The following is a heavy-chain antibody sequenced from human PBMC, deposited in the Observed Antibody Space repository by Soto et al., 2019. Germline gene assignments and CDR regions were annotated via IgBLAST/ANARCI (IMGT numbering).Heavy chain of an antibody. CDR2: ISGSGGST. CDR1: GFTFSSYA. D-gene: IGHD5-18*01. CDR3: AKVLDTAMGNTWDYYYYGMDV. Sequence: GGSLRLSCAASGFTFSSYAMRWVRQAPGKGLEWVSAISGSGGSTYYADSVKGRFTISRDNSKNTLYLQMNSLRAEDTAVYYCAKVLDTAMGNTWDYYYYGMDVWGQGTTVTVSS. J-gene: IGHJ6*02. V-gene: IGHV3-23*01.